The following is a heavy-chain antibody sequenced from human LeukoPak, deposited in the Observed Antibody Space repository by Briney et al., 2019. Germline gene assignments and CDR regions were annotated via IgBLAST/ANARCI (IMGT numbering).Heavy chain of an antibody. Sequence: ASVNVSCTASGGTFSIYAISWVRQAPGQGLEWMGGIIPIFGTANYAQKLQGRVTITADESTSTAYMELSSLRSEDTAVYYCAAPSRGYFDYWGQGTLVTVSS. V-gene: IGHV1-69*13. J-gene: IGHJ4*02. CDR1: GGTFSIYA. D-gene: IGHD2-2*01. CDR3: AAPSRGYFDY. CDR2: IIPIFGTA.